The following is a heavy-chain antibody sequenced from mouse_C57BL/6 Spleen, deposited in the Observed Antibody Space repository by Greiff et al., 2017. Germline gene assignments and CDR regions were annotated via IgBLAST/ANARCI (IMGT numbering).Heavy chain of an antibody. J-gene: IGHJ1*03. CDR1: GFNFSSYA. CDR2: ISDGGSYT. Sequence: EVKLMESGGGLVKPGGSLKLSCAASGFNFSSYAMSWVRQTPEKRLEWVATISDGGSYTYYPDNVKGRFTISRDNAKNNLYLQMSHLKSEDTAMYYCARDSGYFDVWGTGTTVTVSS. V-gene: IGHV5-4*01. CDR3: ARDSGYFDV.